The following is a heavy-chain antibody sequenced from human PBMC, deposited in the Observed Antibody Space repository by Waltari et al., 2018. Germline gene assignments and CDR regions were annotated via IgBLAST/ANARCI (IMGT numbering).Heavy chain of an antibody. J-gene: IGHJ6*02. V-gene: IGHV3-23*01. CDR1: GFTFRRSS. CDR3: AKGGANYYYGMDV. CDR2: ISGSGGST. Sequence: EVQLLESGGGFVQPGGSLRLPCAASGFTFRRSSMSWVRRAPGKGLGWVSAISGSGGSTYYADSVKGRFTISRDNSKNTLYLQMKSLRAEDTAVYYCAKGGANYYYGMDVWGQGTTVTVSS.